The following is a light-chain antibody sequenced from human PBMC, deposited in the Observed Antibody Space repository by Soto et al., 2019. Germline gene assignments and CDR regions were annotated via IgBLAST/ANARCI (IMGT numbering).Light chain of an antibody. Sequence: IVFTKSPGTLSLSPGERVTLSCRASQSVSSSFLAWYQQKPGKAPRLLIYGASSRDTGIPDRFSGSGSGTDCTLAISRLETEDFPVYYCQQYGSSPETFGQGTKVDIK. J-gene: IGKJ1*01. CDR1: QSVSSSF. CDR2: GAS. CDR3: QQYGSSPET. V-gene: IGKV3-20*01.